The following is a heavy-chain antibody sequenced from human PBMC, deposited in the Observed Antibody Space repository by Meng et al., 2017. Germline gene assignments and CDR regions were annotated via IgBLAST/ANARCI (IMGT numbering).Heavy chain of an antibody. V-gene: IGHV1-18*01. Sequence: ASVKVSCKASGYTFTSYGISWVRQAPGQGLEWMGWISAYNGNTNYAQKLQGRVTMTTDTSTSTAYMELRSLRSDDTAVYYCARDVNDYVWGSYHYWGQGTLVTVS. CDR2: ISAYNGNT. J-gene: IGHJ4*02. CDR1: GYTFTSYG. CDR3: ARDVNDYVWGSYHY. D-gene: IGHD3-16*02.